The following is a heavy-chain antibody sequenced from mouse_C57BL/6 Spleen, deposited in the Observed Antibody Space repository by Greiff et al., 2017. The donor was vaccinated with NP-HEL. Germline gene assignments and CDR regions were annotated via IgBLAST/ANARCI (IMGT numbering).Heavy chain of an antibody. CDR3: ANAYDGYCMDY. CDR1: GYTFTSYW. V-gene: IGHV1-69*01. Sequence: QVQLQQPGAELVMPGASVKLSCKASGYTFTSYWMHWVKQRPGQGLEWIGEIDPSDSYTNYNQKFKGKSTLTVDKSSSTAYMQLSSLTSEDSAVYYSANAYDGYCMDYWGQGTSVTVSS. D-gene: IGHD2-3*01. CDR2: IDPSDSYT. J-gene: IGHJ4*01.